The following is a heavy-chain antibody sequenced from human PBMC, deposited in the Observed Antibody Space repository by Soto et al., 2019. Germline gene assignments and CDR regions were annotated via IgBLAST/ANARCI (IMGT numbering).Heavy chain of an antibody. CDR1: GFIFSNYA. V-gene: IGHV3-48*02. CDR3: ARVIMDV. J-gene: IGHJ6*02. Sequence: GGSLILSCAASGFIFSNYAMSWVRQAPGKGLEWISVISSSSSTIYYADSVKGRFTISRDNAKNSLYLQMNSLRDEDTAVYYCARVIMDVWGQGTTVTVSS. CDR2: ISSSSSTI.